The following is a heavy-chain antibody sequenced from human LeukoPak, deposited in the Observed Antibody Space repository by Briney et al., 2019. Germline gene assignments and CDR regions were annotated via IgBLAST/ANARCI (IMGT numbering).Heavy chain of an antibody. CDR3: ARDRIAAAHYMDV. J-gene: IGHJ6*03. CDR2: IIPIFGTT. CDR1: GGTVRRFG. D-gene: IGHD6-13*01. V-gene: IGHV1-69*01. Sequence: SVKVSCKASGGTVRRFGISWVRQAPGQGLEWMGGIIPIFGTTSYVQKFQGRVTINADESTSTAYMELSSLRSEDTAVYYCARDRIAAAHYMDVWGKGTTVTVSS.